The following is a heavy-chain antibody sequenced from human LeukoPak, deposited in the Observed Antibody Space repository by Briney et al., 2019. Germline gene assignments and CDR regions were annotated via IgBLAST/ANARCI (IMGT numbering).Heavy chain of an antibody. CDR3: ASLDPPDSIPGFQH. CDR1: GGTFSSYA. J-gene: IGHJ1*01. D-gene: IGHD3-22*01. V-gene: IGHV1-69*13. Sequence: SVKVSCKASGGTFSSYAISWVRQAPGQGLEWMGGIIPIFGTANYAQKFQSRVTITADESTSTAYMELSSLRSEDTAVYYCASLDPPDSIPGFQHWGQGTLVTVSS. CDR2: IIPIFGTA.